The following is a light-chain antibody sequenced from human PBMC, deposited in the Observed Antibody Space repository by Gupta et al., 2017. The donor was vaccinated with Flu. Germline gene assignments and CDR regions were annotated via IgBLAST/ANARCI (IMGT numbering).Light chain of an antibody. Sequence: MSQSPSSLSASVGDRVTITCRASQSISSYLNWYQQKPGKAPKLLIHTASSLQSGVPSRFSGSGSGTDFTLTISSLQPEDFATYYCQQSNSVPRTFGQGTRVEIK. V-gene: IGKV1-39*01. CDR2: TAS. CDR3: QQSNSVPRT. J-gene: IGKJ1*01. CDR1: QSISSY.